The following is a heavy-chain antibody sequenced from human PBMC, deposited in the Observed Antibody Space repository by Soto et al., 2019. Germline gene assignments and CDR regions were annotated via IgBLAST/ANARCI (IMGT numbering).Heavy chain of an antibody. CDR2: ISGSGVST. CDR3: AKEHHYSSSWSEFDY. J-gene: IGHJ4*02. CDR1: GFTFSSYA. D-gene: IGHD6-13*01. V-gene: IGHV3-23*01. Sequence: EVQLLGSGGGLVQPGGSLRLSCAASGFTFSSYAMSWVRQAPGKGLEWVSAISGSGVSTYYADSVKGRFTISRDNTKNTLYHQMNSLRAEDTAVYYCAKEHHYSSSWSEFDYWGQGTLVIVSS.